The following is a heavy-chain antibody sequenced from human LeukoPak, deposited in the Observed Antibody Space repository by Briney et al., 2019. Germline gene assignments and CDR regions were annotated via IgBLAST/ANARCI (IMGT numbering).Heavy chain of an antibody. D-gene: IGHD6-6*01. Sequence: SETLSLTCTVSGGSISSSSYYWGWIRQPPGKGLVWIGSIYYSGSTYYNPSLKSRVTISVDTPKNQFSLKLSSVTAADTAVYYCARLLVRREFDYWGQGTLVTVSS. CDR2: IYYSGST. CDR3: ARLLVRREFDY. CDR1: GGSISSSSYY. V-gene: IGHV4-39*01. J-gene: IGHJ4*02.